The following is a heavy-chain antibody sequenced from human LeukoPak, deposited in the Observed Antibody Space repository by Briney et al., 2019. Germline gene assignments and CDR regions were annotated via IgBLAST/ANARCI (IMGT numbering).Heavy chain of an antibody. J-gene: IGHJ4*02. CDR1: GFTFDDYA. V-gene: IGHV3-9*01. Sequence: PGGSLRLSCAASGFTFDDYAMHWVRQAPGKGLEWVSGISWNSGSIGYADSVKGRFTISRDNAKKSLYLQMNSLRAEDTALYYCAKGFGYSRPFDYWGQGTLVTVSS. CDR3: AKGFGYSRPFDY. D-gene: IGHD6-13*01. CDR2: ISWNSGSI.